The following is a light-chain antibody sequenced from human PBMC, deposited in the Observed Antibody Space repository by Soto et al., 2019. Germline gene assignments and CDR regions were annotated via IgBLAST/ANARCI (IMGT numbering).Light chain of an antibody. CDR3: SSYSGGSTRVV. CDR2: EVS. V-gene: IGLV2-14*01. Sequence: QSVLTQPASVSGSPGQSITISCTETSSDVGGYNFVSWYQHHPGKAPKLMIYEVSNRPSGVSNRFSGSKSGNTASLTISGLQAEDEADYYCSSYSGGSTRVVFGGGTKLTVL. J-gene: IGLJ2*01. CDR1: SSDVGGYNF.